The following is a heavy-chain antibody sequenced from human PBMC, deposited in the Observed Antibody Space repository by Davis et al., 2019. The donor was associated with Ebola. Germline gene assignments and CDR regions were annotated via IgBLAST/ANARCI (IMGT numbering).Heavy chain of an antibody. J-gene: IGHJ6*02. Sequence: GGSLRFSCAASGFTFSSYAMHWVRQAPGKGLEWVAVISYDGSNKYYADSVKGRFTISRDNSKNTLYLQMNSLRAEDTAVYYCARALGYGMDVWGQGTTVTVSS. V-gene: IGHV3-30-3*01. CDR2: ISYDGSNK. CDR1: GFTFSSYA. CDR3: ARALGYGMDV. D-gene: IGHD3-16*01.